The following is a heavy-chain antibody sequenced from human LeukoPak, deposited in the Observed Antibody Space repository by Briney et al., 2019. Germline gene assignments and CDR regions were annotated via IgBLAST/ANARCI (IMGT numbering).Heavy chain of an antibody. CDR2: IIPILGIA. D-gene: IGHD3-3*01. J-gene: IGHJ4*02. CDR1: GGTFSSCA. V-gene: IGHV1-69*04. CDR3: ARGYYDFWSGYFQTHFDY. Sequence: GASVMVSCKASGGTFSSCAISWVRQAPGQGLEWMGRIIPILGIANYAQKFQGRVTITADKSTSTAYMELSSLRSEDTAVYYCARGYYDFWSGYFQTHFDYWGQGTLVTVSS.